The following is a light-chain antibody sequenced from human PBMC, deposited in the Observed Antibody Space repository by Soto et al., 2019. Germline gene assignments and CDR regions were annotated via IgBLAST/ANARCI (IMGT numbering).Light chain of an antibody. J-gene: IGKJ1*01. CDR3: QQYVNWRT. V-gene: IGKV3-15*01. Sequence: EIVMTQSPATLSVSPGERATLSCRASQSVTSNLAWYQQKPGQAPRLLISDASTRATGIPARFSGSGSGTEFTLTISSLQSEDFAVYYCQQYVNWRTFGQGTKVDIK. CDR2: DAS. CDR1: QSVTSN.